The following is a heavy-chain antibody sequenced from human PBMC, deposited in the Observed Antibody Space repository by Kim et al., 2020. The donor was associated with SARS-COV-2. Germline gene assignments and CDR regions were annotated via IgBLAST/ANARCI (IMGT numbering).Heavy chain of an antibody. D-gene: IGHD4-17*01. V-gene: IGHV4-39*01. Sequence: TYYNPSLKRRVTISVDASKNKGSRKLSSVPAADTAVYYCARHKRGYGEDYWGQGALITVSS. CDR3: ARHKRGYGEDY. J-gene: IGHJ4*02. CDR2: T.